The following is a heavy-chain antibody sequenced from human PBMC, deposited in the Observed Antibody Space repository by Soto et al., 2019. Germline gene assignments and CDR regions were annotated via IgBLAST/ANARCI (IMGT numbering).Heavy chain of an antibody. CDR1: GYSFTSLD. J-gene: IGHJ6*02. D-gene: IGHD6-19*01. CDR3: ARDLTVDGYYYYYYGMDV. Sequence: SCKASGYSFTSLDINWVRQTTGQGLEWMGWMQPSSGRTGYAQKFQGRVTMTTDTSTNTAYMELSSLTSDDTAVYYCARDLTVDGYYYYYYGMDVWGQGTTVTVSS. V-gene: IGHV1-8*01. CDR2: MQPSSGRT.